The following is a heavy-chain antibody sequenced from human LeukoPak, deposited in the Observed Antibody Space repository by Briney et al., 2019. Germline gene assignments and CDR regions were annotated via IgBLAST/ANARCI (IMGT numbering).Heavy chain of an antibody. V-gene: IGHV1-2*02. J-gene: IGHJ4*02. CDR3: ATVRDIVVGGGPYYFDY. CDR2: INPHNGDT. CDR1: GYTFIGYY. Sequence: VSVKVSCKASGYTFIGYYLHWVRQAPGLGLEWMGWINPHNGDTNYAQKFQGRVTMTRDTSITTAYMELSRLKSDDTAVYYCATVRDIVVGGGPYYFDYWGQGTLVTVSS. D-gene: IGHD2-15*01.